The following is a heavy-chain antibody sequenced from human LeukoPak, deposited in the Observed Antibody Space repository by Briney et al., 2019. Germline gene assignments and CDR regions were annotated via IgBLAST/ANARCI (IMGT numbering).Heavy chain of an antibody. CDR3: AKDALYYDILTGHYGMDV. CDR2: ISGGAGST. CDR1: GFTLSSYA. V-gene: IGHV3-23*01. Sequence: GGSLRLSCAASGFTLSSYAMNWVRQAPGKGLEWVSAISGGAGSTYYADSVKGRFTISRDNSKNTLYLQMDSLRAEDTAIYYCAKDALYYDILTGHYGMDVWGQGTTVTVSS. D-gene: IGHD3-9*01. J-gene: IGHJ6*02.